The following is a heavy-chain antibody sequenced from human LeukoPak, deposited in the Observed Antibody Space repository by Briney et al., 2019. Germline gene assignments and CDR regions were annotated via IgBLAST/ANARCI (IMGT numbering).Heavy chain of an antibody. V-gene: IGHV3-49*04. D-gene: IGHD2-8*01. CDR2: IRSKAYGGTT. CDR3: TRELVLLDY. CDR1: GFTFGDYA. J-gene: IGHJ4*02. Sequence: GGSLRLSCTASGFTFGDYAMGWVRQAPGKGLEWVGFIRSKAYGGTTEYAASVKGRFTISRDDSKSIAYLQMNSLKTEDTAVYYCTRELVLLDYWGQGTLVTVSS.